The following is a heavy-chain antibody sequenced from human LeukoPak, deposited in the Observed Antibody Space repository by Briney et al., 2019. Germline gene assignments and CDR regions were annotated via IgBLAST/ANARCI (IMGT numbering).Heavy chain of an antibody. J-gene: IGHJ4*02. V-gene: IGHV4-38-2*02. D-gene: IGHD3-16*01. CDR2: IYHSGST. CDR1: GYSISSGHS. Sequence: SETLSLTCTVSGYSISSGHSWGWIRQPPGKGLEWIGSIYHSGSTYYNPSLKSRVTISIDTSKNQFSLRLSSVTAADTAVYYCARGGVLKSVDYWGQGTLVAVSS. CDR3: ARGGVLKSVDY.